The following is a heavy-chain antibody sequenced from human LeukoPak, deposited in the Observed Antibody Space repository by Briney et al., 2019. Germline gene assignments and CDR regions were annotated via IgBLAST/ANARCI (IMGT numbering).Heavy chain of an antibody. V-gene: IGHV4-39*01. Sequence: SETLSLTCTVSGVSLSSSSYYWGWVRQPPGKGLEWLGCIYYSGSTYYNPSLKSRVTISVDTSKNQFSLKLSSVTAADTAVYYCARHGGDIVVSPWWYWGQGTLVTVSS. J-gene: IGHJ4*02. CDR2: IYYSGST. D-gene: IGHD2-2*01. CDR3: ARHGGDIVVSPWWY. CDR1: GVSLSSSSYY.